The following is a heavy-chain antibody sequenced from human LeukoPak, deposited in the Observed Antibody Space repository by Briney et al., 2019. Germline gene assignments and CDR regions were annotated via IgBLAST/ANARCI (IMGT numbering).Heavy chain of an antibody. CDR2: ISSSSSYI. V-gene: IGHV3-21*01. Sequence: PGGSLRLSCAASGFTFSSYSMNWVRQAPGKGLEWVSSISSSSSYIYYADSVKGRFTISRDNAKNSLYLQMNSLRTEDTAVYYCARVQMYYYDSSGYYWDYWGQGTLVTVSS. D-gene: IGHD3-22*01. J-gene: IGHJ4*02. CDR1: GFTFSSYS. CDR3: ARVQMYYYDSSGYYWDY.